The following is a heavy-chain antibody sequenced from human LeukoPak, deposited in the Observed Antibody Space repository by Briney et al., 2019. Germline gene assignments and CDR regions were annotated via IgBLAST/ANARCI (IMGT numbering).Heavy chain of an antibody. V-gene: IGHV1-46*01. CDR1: GYTFTSYG. CDR2: INPSGGST. Sequence: GASVKVSCKASGYTFTSYGITWVRQAPGQGLEWMGIINPSGGSTSYAQKFQGRVTMTRDTSTSTVYMERSSLRSEDTAVYYCARDQGSSWYFYFDYWGQGTLVTVSS. D-gene: IGHD6-13*01. J-gene: IGHJ4*02. CDR3: ARDQGSSWYFYFDY.